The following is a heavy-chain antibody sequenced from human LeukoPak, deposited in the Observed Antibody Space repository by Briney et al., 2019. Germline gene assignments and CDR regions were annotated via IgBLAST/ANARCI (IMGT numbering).Heavy chain of an antibody. CDR1: GGSIRSYY. CDR2: IYYSGST. J-gene: IGHJ4*02. V-gene: IGHV4-59*08. Sequence: SETLSLTCTVSGGSIRSYYWSWIRQPPGKGLEWIGYIYYSGSTNYNPSLKSRVTISVDTSKNQFSLKLSSVTAADTAVYYCVRGPWGYDSSGYYVYWGQGTLVTVSS. D-gene: IGHD3-22*01. CDR3: VRGPWGYDSSGYYVY.